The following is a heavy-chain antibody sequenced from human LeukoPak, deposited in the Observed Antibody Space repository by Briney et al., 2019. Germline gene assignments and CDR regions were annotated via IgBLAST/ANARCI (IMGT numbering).Heavy chain of an antibody. CDR3: ARGPSQASSSS. V-gene: IGHV4-61*02. D-gene: IGHD2-2*01. J-gene: IGHJ5*02. CDR2: VYTSGST. Sequence: PSQTLSLTCTVSGGSISSGSYYWSWIRQPAGKGLEWIGRVYTSGSTNYNPSLKSRVTISVDTSKNQFSLKLSSVTAADTAVYYCARGPSQASSSSWGQGTLVTVSS. CDR1: GGSISSGSYY.